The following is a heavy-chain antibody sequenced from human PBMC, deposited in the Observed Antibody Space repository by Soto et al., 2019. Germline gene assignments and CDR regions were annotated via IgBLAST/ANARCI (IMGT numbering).Heavy chain of an antibody. V-gene: IGHV3-74*01. Sequence: GGSLRLSCAASGFTFSSHWMHWARQAPGKGLVWVSRIDSEGTSTNYADSVKGRFNISRDNAKNTLYLQMNSLRAEDTAVYSCSRGPPKPSGNYYNGDYWGQGTLVTVSS. CDR3: SRGPPKPSGNYYNGDY. CDR2: IDSEGTST. J-gene: IGHJ4*02. CDR1: GFTFSSHW. D-gene: IGHD3-10*01.